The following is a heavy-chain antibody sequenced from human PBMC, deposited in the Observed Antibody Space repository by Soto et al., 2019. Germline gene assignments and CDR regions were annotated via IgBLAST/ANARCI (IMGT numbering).Heavy chain of an antibody. CDR2: FYYSGTT. V-gene: IGHV4-39*01. Sequence: AETLSLTCTVSGGSISSRPYYWVWIRQPPGKGLERIGSFYYSGTTYYSPSLKSRVTISVDTSKNHFSLKLTSVPAADTAVYYCARQWEYSYVYTGSWGQGPLVTVS. J-gene: IGHJ4*02. D-gene: IGHD5-18*01. CDR1: GGSISSRPYY. CDR3: ARQWEYSYVYTGS.